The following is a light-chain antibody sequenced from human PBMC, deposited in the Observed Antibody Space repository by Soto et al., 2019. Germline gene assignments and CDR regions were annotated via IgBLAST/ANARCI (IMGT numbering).Light chain of an antibody. CDR3: SSYTSSNTYV. CDR1: SSDVGGYNY. CDR2: EVS. V-gene: IGLV2-14*01. J-gene: IGLJ1*01. Sequence: QSVLTQPASVPGSPGQSITISCAGTSSDVGGYNYVSWYQQHPGKAPKLIIFEVSNRPSGVSNRFSASKSVNTASLTISGLQTEDEADYFCSSYTSSNTYVFGTGTKV.